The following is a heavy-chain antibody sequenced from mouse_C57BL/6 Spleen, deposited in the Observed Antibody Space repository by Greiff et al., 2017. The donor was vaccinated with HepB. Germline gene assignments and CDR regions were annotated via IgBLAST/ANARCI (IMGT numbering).Heavy chain of an antibody. J-gene: IGHJ2*01. Sequence: VQLQQSGPELVKPGASVKISCKASGYTFTDYYMNWVKQSHGKSLEWIGDINPNNGGTSYNQKFKGKATLTVDKSSSTAYMELRSLTSEDSAVYYCAPEDYDYWGQGTTLTVSS. D-gene: IGHD2-13*01. V-gene: IGHV1-26*01. CDR2: INPNNGGT. CDR1: GYTFTDYY. CDR3: APEDYDY.